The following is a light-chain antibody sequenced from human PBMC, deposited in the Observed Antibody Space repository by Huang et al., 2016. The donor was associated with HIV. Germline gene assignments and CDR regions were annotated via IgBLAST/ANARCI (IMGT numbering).Light chain of an antibody. CDR1: QNINIH. CDR3: QQSYSSPRVT. V-gene: IGKV1-39*01. Sequence: DIQMTQSPSSLSAFVGDNVTITCRASQNINIHLNWYQQKPGKGPKLLIYTTSNLYGGVPSRFSGSGSVTHFTLTINSLQPEDSATYSCQQSYSSPRVTFGPGTK. J-gene: IGKJ3*01. CDR2: TTS.